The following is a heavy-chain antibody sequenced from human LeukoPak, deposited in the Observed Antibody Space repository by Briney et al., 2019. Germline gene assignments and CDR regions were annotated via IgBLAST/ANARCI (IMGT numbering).Heavy chain of an antibody. Sequence: SETLSLTCTVSGGSLSIYYGSWLRQSPGKGLEWIAFINDRGSTNYIPSLMSRATISMDTSKSQVSLTLNSVTPADAGVYFCARSSSASYHHAFGLWGQGILVTVSP. CDR2: INDRGST. CDR1: GGSLSIYY. J-gene: IGHJ4*02. V-gene: IGHV4-59*01. CDR3: ARSSSASYHHAFGL. D-gene: IGHD3-10*01.